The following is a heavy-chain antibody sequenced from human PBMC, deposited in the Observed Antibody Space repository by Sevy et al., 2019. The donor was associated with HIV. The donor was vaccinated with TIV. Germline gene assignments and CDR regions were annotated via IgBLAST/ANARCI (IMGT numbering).Heavy chain of an antibody. D-gene: IGHD2-15*01. J-gene: IGHJ4*02. CDR2: ISFSSNYI. CDR1: GFTFSSYS. V-gene: IGHV3-21*01. CDR3: ARDDIVARDYFDF. Sequence: GGSLRLSCTASGFTFSSYSMNWVRQAPGKGQEWVSSISFSSNYIYYADSVRGRFTISRDNAKNSLYLHMDSLRDEDTALYYCARDDIVARDYFDFWGQGTLVTVSS.